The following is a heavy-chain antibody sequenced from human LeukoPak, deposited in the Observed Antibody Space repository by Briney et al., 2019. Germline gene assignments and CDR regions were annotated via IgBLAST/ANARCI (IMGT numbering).Heavy chain of an antibody. CDR2: ISGSGGRT. CDR3: AKPATYYDILTGYDY. J-gene: IGHJ4*02. V-gene: IGHV3-23*01. D-gene: IGHD3-9*01. Sequence: GKSLRLSCAASGFTFSGYGMSWVRQAPGKGLEWVSAISGSGGRTDYADSVKGRFTISRDNSKNSLYLQMISLRAEDTALYYCAKPATYYDILTGYDYWGQGTLVTVSS. CDR1: GFTFSGYG.